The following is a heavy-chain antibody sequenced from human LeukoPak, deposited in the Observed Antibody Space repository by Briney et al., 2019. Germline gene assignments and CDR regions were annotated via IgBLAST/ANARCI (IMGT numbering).Heavy chain of an antibody. CDR3: ARQTAMGRSGDY. CDR1: GYSFTSYW. V-gene: IGHV5-51*01. Sequence: GGSLRLSCKASGYSFTSYWIGWVRQMPGKGLEGMGIIDPSDSETRYTPSFQGQVTISVDKSLTTADLQWNSLKASDTAMYYCARQTAMGRSGDYWGQGTLVTVSS. CDR2: IDPSDSET. J-gene: IGHJ4*02. D-gene: IGHD5-18*01.